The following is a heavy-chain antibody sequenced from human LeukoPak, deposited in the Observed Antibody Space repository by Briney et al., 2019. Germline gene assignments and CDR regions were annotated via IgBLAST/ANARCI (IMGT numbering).Heavy chain of an antibody. V-gene: IGHV3-30*18. CDR1: GFTFSSYG. CDR2: ISYDGSNK. CDR3: AKDLLTTVTTGY. Sequence: PGGSLRLSCAASGFTFSSYGMHWVRQAPGKALEWVAVISYDGSNKYYADSVKGRFTVSRDDSKNTLYLQMNSLRAEDTAVYYCAKDLLTTVTTGYWGQGTLVTVSS. J-gene: IGHJ4*02. D-gene: IGHD4-17*01.